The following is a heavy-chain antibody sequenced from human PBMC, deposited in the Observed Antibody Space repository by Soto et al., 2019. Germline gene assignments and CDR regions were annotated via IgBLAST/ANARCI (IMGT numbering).Heavy chain of an antibody. J-gene: IGHJ4*02. D-gene: IGHD4-17*01. V-gene: IGHV3-48*02. Sequence: GGSLRLSCAASGFTFSSYSMNWVRQAPGKGLEWVSYISSSSSTIYYADSVKGRFTISRDNAKNSLYLQMNSLRDEDTAVYYCATRAGHDYGDYYFDYWGQGTLVTVSS. CDR1: GFTFSSYS. CDR2: ISSSSSTI. CDR3: ATRAGHDYGDYYFDY.